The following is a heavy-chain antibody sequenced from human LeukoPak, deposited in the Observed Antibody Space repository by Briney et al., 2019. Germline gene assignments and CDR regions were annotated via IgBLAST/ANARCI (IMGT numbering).Heavy chain of an antibody. Sequence: GGSLRLSCAASGFTVSTNYMSWVRQAPGKGLEWVSVIYTGGTTYYADSVEDRFTFSRDNSKNTLYLQMNSLRAEDTAIYYCARDLYGTRAFDIWGQGTMVTVSS. CDR1: GFTVSTNY. CDR3: ARDLYGTRAFDI. CDR2: IYTGGTT. J-gene: IGHJ3*02. V-gene: IGHV3-66*01. D-gene: IGHD4-17*01.